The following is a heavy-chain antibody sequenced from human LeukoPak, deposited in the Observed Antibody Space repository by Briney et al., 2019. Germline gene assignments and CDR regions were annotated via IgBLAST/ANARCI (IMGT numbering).Heavy chain of an antibody. CDR2: MFDSGNT. D-gene: IGHD3-3*01. J-gene: IGHJ6*03. Sequence: SETLSLTCTVSPGSISRYYWGWIRQPPGKGLEWIVSMFDSGNTHYNPSLKSRVTISIDTSNNQFSLNLSSVTAADTAVYYCARHPSFWSGAPHDYFYMEVWGKGTTVTVSS. V-gene: IGHV4-39*01. CDR1: PGSISRYY. CDR3: ARHPSFWSGAPHDYFYMEV.